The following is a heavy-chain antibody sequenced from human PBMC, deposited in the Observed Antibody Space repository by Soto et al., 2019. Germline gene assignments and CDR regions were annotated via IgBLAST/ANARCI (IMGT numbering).Heavy chain of an antibody. Sequence: ASVKVSCKASGYTFTSYGISWVRQAPGQGLEWMGWISAYNGNTNYAQKLQGRVTMTTDTSTSTAYMELRSLRSDDTAVYYCARDRNSGVAGNHDAFDIWGQGTMVTVSS. J-gene: IGHJ3*02. CDR3: ARDRNSGVAGNHDAFDI. D-gene: IGHD6-19*01. V-gene: IGHV1-18*01. CDR2: ISAYNGNT. CDR1: GYTFTSYG.